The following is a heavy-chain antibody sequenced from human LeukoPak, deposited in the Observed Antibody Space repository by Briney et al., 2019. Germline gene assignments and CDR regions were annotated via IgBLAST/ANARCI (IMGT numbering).Heavy chain of an antibody. CDR3: ARDDGGQGDY. CDR1: GSTFSDHY. Sequence: GGSLRLSCAASGSTFSDHYMDWVRQAPGKGLEWVGRSKNKANSYITQYAAFVQGRFTISRDDSKNSLYLQINSLKTEDTAVYYCARDDGGQGDYWGQGTLVTVSP. CDR2: SKNKANSYIT. V-gene: IGHV3-72*01. J-gene: IGHJ4*02. D-gene: IGHD2-15*01.